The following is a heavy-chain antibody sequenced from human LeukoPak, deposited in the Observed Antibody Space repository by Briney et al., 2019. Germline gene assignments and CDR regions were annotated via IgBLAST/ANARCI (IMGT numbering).Heavy chain of an antibody. J-gene: IGHJ3*02. CDR2: IYYSGST. D-gene: IGHD3-10*01. CDR1: GGSISSYY. Sequence: SETLSLTCTVSGGSISSYYWSWIRQPPEKGLELIGYIYYSGSTNYNPSLKSRVTILVDTSKNQFSLKLSSVTAADTAVYYCARLQGFGEPPPVRAFDIWGQGTMVTVSS. V-gene: IGHV4-59*01. CDR3: ARLQGFGEPPPVRAFDI.